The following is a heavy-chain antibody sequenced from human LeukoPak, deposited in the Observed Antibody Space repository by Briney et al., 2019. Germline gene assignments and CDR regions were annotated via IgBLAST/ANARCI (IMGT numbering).Heavy chain of an antibody. Sequence: SVKVSCKASGGTFSSYAISWVRQAPGQGLEWMGGIIPIFGTANYAQKFQGRVTITTDESTSTAYMELSSLRSDDTAVYYCARVGVVPAAEDEAYYYYMDVWGKGTTVTVSS. CDR2: IIPIFGTA. D-gene: IGHD2-2*01. CDR1: GGTFSSYA. J-gene: IGHJ6*03. CDR3: ARVGVVPAAEDEAYYYYMDV. V-gene: IGHV1-69*05.